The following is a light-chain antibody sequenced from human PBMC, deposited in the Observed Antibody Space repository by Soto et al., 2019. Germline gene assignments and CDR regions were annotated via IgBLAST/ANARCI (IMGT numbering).Light chain of an antibody. Sequence: DVQMTQSPSSLYASVGDRVTINCGASRGVGNSLAWYQQKPGKVPTLLIYGASTLESGVPSRFSGSGSGTFFTLIINSLQPDDVATYYCQKYDSAPFIFGPGSKVNLK. J-gene: IGKJ3*01. CDR2: GAS. CDR1: RGVGNS. V-gene: IGKV1-27*01. CDR3: QKYDSAPFI.